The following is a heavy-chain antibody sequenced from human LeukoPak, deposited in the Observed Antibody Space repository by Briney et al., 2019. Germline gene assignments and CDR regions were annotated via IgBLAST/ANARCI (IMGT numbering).Heavy chain of an antibody. Sequence: ASVKFSCKASGYTFASYGISWVRQAPRLGFGWMGGSGAYNGNTNYALKLQGRVTMTTDTSTSTAYMELRSLRSDDTAVYYCASTGGDNGFDPWGQGTLVTASS. J-gene: IGHJ5*02. CDR3: ASTGGDNGFDP. V-gene: IGHV1-18*01. CDR2: SGAYNGNT. D-gene: IGHD1-14*01. CDR1: GYTFASYG.